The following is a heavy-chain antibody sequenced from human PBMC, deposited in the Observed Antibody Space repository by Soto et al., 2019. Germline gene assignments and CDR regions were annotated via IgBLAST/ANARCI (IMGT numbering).Heavy chain of an antibody. J-gene: IGHJ4*02. CDR3: ARDLWDDYYDSIGYYHPDY. D-gene: IGHD3-22*01. CDR2: IWYDGTNK. V-gene: IGHV3-33*01. CDR1: GFTFSSYG. Sequence: QVQLVESGGGVVQPGRSLRLSCAASGFTFSSYGMHWVRQAPGKGLEWVAVIWYDGTNKYYADSVKGRFTISRDNSKNTLYLQMNSLRAEDTAVYYCARDLWDDYYDSIGYYHPDYWGQGTLVTVSS.